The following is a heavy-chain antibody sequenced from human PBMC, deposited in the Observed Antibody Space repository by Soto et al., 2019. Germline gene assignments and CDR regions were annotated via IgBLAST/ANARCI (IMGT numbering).Heavy chain of an antibody. CDR2: INDRGSI. CDR3: ARESNDILTGPPWVWYFDI. V-gene: IGHV4-34*01. J-gene: IGHJ2*01. D-gene: IGHD3-9*01. Sequence: QVQLQQWGAGPLRPLETLSLTCGVSGGSFSGYYWAWIRQSPGKGLEWIGEINDRGSINYNPSLKSRISISVDTLKNHYSLNIRSMTAADTAVYYCARESNDILTGPPWVWYFDIWGRGTLVTVSS. CDR1: GGSFSGYY.